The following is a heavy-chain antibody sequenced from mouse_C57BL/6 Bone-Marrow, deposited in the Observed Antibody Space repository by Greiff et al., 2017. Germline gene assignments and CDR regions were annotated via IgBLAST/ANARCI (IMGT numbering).Heavy chain of an antibody. CDR3: AREEDSYYDYGSAWFAY. V-gene: IGHV1-9*01. Sequence: VQLQQSGAELMKPGASVKLSCKATGYTFTGYWIEWVKQRPGHGLEWIGEILPGSGSTNYNEKFKGKATFTADTSSNTAYMQLSSLTTEDSAIYYCAREEDSYYDYGSAWFAYWGQGTLVTVSA. J-gene: IGHJ3*01. D-gene: IGHD2-4*01. CDR2: ILPGSGST. CDR1: GYTFTGYW.